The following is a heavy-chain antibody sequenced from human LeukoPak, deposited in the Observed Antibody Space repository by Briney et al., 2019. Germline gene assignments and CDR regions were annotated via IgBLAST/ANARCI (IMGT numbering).Heavy chain of an antibody. CDR2: ISGSGGST. J-gene: IGHJ6*02. CDR3: AKGSSMPGELSGYYYYGMDV. CDR1: GFTFSSYA. D-gene: IGHD3-16*02. V-gene: IGHV3-23*01. Sequence: GGSLRLSCAASGFTFSSYAMSWVRQAPGKGLEWVSGISGSGGSTYYADSVKGRFTISSDNSKNTLYLQMNSLRAEDTAVYYCAKGSSMPGELSGYYYYGMDVWGQGTTVTVSS.